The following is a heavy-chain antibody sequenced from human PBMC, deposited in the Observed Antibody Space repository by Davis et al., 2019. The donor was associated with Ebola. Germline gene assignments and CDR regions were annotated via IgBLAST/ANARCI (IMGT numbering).Heavy chain of an antibody. V-gene: IGHV4-39*07. J-gene: IGHJ5*02. Sequence: SETLSLTCTVSGGSISSSSYYWSWIRQPPGKGLEWIGEINHSGSTNYNPSLKSRVTISVDTSKNQFSLKLSSVTAADTAVYYCARVGTTVTTVWFDPWGQGTLVTVSS. CDR2: INHSGST. CDR1: GGSISSSSYY. D-gene: IGHD4-17*01. CDR3: ARVGTTVTTVWFDP.